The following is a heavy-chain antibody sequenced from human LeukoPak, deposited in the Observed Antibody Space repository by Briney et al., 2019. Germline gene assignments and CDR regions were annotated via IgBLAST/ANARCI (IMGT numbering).Heavy chain of an antibody. V-gene: IGHV1-18*01. J-gene: IGHJ6*02. D-gene: IGHD2-2*01. CDR2: ISAYNGNT. Sequence: GASVKVSCKASGYTFTSYGISWVRQAPGQGLEWMGWISAYNGNTNYAQKLQGRVTMTTDTSTSTAYMELRSLRSDDTAVYYCAREAPAAITTGMDVWGQGTTVTVSS. CDR3: AREAPAAITTGMDV. CDR1: GYTFTSYG.